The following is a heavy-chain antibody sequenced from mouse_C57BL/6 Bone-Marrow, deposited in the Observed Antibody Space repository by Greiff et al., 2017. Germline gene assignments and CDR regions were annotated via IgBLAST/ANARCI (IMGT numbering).Heavy chain of an antibody. D-gene: IGHD1-1*01. CDR3: ARALDYGSSLDY. J-gene: IGHJ2*01. CDR2: ISYDGSN. Sequence: EVKLVESGPGLVKPSQSLSLTCSVTGYSITSGYYWNWIRQFPGNKLEWMGYISYDGSNNYNPSLKNRISITRDTSKNQFFLKLNSVTTEDTATYYCARALDYGSSLDYWGQGTTLTVAS. CDR1: GYSITSGYY. V-gene: IGHV3-6*01.